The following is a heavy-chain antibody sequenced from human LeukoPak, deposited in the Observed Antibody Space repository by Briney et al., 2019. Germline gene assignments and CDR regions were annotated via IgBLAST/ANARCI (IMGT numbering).Heavy chain of an antibody. CDR1: GGSLSKYY. D-gene: IGHD6-19*01. Sequence: SETLSLTFTVSGGSLSKYYWSWIRQPPGKGLEWIGYIHYSGSTNSNPSLKSRVTISVDTSKNQFSLKLRSVTAADTAVYYCARDLDNSGWYVFDYWGRGNLVTV. J-gene: IGHJ4*02. V-gene: IGHV4-59*13. CDR3: ARDLDNSGWYVFDY. CDR2: IHYSGST.